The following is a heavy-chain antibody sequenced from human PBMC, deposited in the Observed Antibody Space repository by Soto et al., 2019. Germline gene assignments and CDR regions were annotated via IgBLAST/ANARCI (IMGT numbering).Heavy chain of an antibody. Sequence: SVKVSCKASGGTFSSYAISWVRQAPGQGLEWMGGIIPIFGTANYAQKFQGRVTITADESTSTAYMELSSLRSEDTAVYYCARDLLADYDSSGYYYNYFDYWGQGTLVTVSS. J-gene: IGHJ4*02. V-gene: IGHV1-69*13. CDR3: ARDLLADYDSSGYYYNYFDY. D-gene: IGHD3-22*01. CDR1: GGTFSSYA. CDR2: IIPIFGTA.